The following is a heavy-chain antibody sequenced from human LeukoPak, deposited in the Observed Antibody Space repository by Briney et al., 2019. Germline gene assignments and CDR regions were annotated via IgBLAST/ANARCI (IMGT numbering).Heavy chain of an antibody. J-gene: IGHJ4*02. CDR3: ARGSSGWFIDY. Sequence: SETLSLTCTVSGGSISSGGYYWSWIRQHPGKGLEWIGYIYYSGSTYYNPSLKSRVTISVDTSKNQFSLKLSSVTAADTAVYYCARGSSGWFIDYWGQGTLVTVSS. CDR1: GGSISSGGYY. CDR2: IYYSGST. D-gene: IGHD6-19*01. V-gene: IGHV4-31*03.